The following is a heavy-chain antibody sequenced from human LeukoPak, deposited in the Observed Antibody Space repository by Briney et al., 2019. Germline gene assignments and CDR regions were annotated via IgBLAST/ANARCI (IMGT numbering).Heavy chain of an antibody. CDR1: GFTVSSNY. CDR2: IYSGGIT. J-gene: IGHJ4*02. D-gene: IGHD3-22*01. CDR3: ATRRGRSSGYYPPSY. Sequence: GGSLRLSCAASGFTVSSNYMSWVRQAPGGGLECVSVIYSGGITYYADSVKGRFTISRYNSKNTMYLQMNSLRSEHTAVYYCATRRGRSSGYYPPSYWGQGTLVTVSS. V-gene: IGHV3-53*01.